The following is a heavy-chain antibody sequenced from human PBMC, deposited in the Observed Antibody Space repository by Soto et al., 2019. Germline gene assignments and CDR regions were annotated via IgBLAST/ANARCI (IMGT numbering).Heavy chain of an antibody. V-gene: IGHV4-4*02. CDR3: AREVNSSPARGPNWFDP. CDR2: TYHIGTT. Sequence: QVQLQESGPGLVQPSGTLSLTCAVSGDSINNSHWWSWVRQTPGKGLEWIGETYHIGTTNYNPYLKTRVTISIDKSKNQFSLKMNSVTAADTAVYYCAREVNSSPARGPNWFDPWGQGTLVTVSS. CDR1: GDSINNSHW. J-gene: IGHJ5*02. D-gene: IGHD6-13*01.